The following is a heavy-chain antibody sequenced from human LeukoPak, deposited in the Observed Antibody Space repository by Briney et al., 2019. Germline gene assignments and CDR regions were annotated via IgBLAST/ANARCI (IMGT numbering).Heavy chain of an antibody. Sequence: ASVKVSCKASGYTFTGYYMQWVRQAPGQGLEWMGWISAYNGNTNYAQKLQGRVTMTTDTSTSTAYMELRSLRSDDTAVYYCARVGQQLTYYYGMDVWGQGTTVTVSS. CDR2: ISAYNGNT. D-gene: IGHD6-13*01. CDR3: ARVGQQLTYYYGMDV. V-gene: IGHV1-18*04. CDR1: GYTFTGYY. J-gene: IGHJ6*02.